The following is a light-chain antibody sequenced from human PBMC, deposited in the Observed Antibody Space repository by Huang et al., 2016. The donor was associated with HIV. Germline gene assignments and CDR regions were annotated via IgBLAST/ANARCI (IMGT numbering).Light chain of an antibody. CDR1: QRINNW. CDR3: QHGWT. V-gene: IGKV1-5*03. J-gene: IGKJ1*01. CDR2: KAS. Sequence: DIQMTQSPPTLSAFVGERVTITCRASQRINNWLAWYQQKFGQAPKLLISKASDLESDVSSRFSGNGSGTEFTLTINRLQADDVADYYCQHGWTFGQGTKVKIK.